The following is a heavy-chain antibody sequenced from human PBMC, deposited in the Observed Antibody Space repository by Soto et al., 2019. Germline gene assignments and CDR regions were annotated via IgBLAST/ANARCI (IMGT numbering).Heavy chain of an antibody. Sequence: GGSLRLSCAASGFTYSTYTMHWFRQAPGKGREWEAVISYDGNNKFYADSVKGRFTISRDSTKQTLYLQMNSLRPDDTAMYYCARDGVSLTEYTSNSGIYFDYWGEGVLVTVSS. CDR3: ARDGVSLTEYTSNSGIYFDY. J-gene: IGHJ4*02. V-gene: IGHV3-30-3*01. CDR2: ISYDGNNK. CDR1: GFTYSTYT. D-gene: IGHD6-6*01.